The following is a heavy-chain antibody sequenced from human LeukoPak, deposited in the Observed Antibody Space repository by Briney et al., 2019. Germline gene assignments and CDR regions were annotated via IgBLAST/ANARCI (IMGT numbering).Heavy chain of an antibody. V-gene: IGHV1-58*02. CDR2: IVVGSGNT. CDR3: AAVLNWKYYMDV. D-gene: IGHD1-20*01. Sequence: SVKVSCKASGFTFTSSAMQWVRQARGQRLEWIGWIVVGSGNTNYAQKFQERVTITRDMSTSTAYMELSGLRSEDTAVYYCAAVLNWKYYMDVWGKGTTVTVSS. CDR1: GFTFTSSA. J-gene: IGHJ6*03.